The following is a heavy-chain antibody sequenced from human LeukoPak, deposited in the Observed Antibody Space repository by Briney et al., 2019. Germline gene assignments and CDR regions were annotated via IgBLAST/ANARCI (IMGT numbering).Heavy chain of an antibody. J-gene: IGHJ4*02. D-gene: IGHD5-24*01. CDR2: IYYSGST. CDR1: GGSISSGDYY. Sequence: SETLSLTCTVSGGSISSGDYYWSWIRQPPGKGLEWIGYIYYSGSTYYNPSLKSRVTISVDTSKNQFSLKLSSVTAADTAVYYCARAPLEMGTSTWFSYFDYWGQGTLVTVSS. CDR3: ARAPLEMGTSTWFSYFDY. V-gene: IGHV4-30-4*01.